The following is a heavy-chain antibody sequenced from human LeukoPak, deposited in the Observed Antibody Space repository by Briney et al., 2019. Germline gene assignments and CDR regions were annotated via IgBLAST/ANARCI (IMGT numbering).Heavy chain of an antibody. CDR3: AKTRSGYDYFGWFDP. CDR1: GFTFSSYA. D-gene: IGHD5-12*01. V-gene: IGHV3-23*01. Sequence: PGGSLRLSCAASGFTFSSYAMSWVRQAPGKGLEWVSAISGSGGSTYYADSVKGRFTISRDNSKNTLYLQMNSLRAEDTAVYYCAKTRSGYDYFGWFDPWGQGTLVTVSS. J-gene: IGHJ5*02. CDR2: ISGSGGST.